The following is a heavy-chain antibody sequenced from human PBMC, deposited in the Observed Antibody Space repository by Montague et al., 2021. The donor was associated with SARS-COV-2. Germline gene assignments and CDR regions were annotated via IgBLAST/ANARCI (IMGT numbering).Heavy chain of an antibody. CDR1: GFSLSTSGMC. Sequence: PALVKPTQTLTLTCTFSGFSLSTSGMCVSWIRQPPGKALEWLARIDWDDDKYYSTSLKTRLTITKDTSKNQVVLTMTNMDPVDTATYYCARAWFIGYRNAFDIWGQGTMVTVSS. D-gene: IGHD3-10*01. CDR3: ARAWFIGYRNAFDI. V-gene: IGHV2-70*11. J-gene: IGHJ3*02. CDR2: IDWDDDK.